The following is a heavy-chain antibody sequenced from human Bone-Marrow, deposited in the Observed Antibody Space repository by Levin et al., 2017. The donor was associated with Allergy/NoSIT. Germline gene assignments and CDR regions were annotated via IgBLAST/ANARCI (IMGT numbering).Heavy chain of an antibody. V-gene: IGHV4-59*01. CDR3: EALTALGYHYGNDY. CDR2: VHDSGTT. Sequence: SETLSLTCTVSGGSIRNYHWSWVRQPPGKRLEWIGYVHDSGTTNYNPSLRSRVTFSRDTSKNQFSLKLSSVTAADTAVYFWEALTALGYHYGNDYWGRGTLVTVSS. J-gene: IGHJ4*02. CDR1: GGSIRNYH. D-gene: IGHD4-23*01.